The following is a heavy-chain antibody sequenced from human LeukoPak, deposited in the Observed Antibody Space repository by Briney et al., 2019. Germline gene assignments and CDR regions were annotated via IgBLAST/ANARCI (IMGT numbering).Heavy chain of an antibody. CDR2: IYSGGST. V-gene: IGHV3-53*05. CDR3: AKGYYDSSGPDY. Sequence: GGSLRLSCAASGFTVSSNYMSWVRQAPGKGLEWVSVIYSGGSTYYADSVKGRFTISRDNSKNTLYLQMNSLRAEDTAVYYCAKGYYDSSGPDYWGQGTLVTVSS. J-gene: IGHJ4*02. CDR1: GFTVSSNY. D-gene: IGHD3-22*01.